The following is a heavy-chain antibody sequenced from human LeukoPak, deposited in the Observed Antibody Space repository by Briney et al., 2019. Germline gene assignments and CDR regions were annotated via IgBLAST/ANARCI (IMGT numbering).Heavy chain of an antibody. V-gene: IGHV3-23*01. CDR2: ISGSGGST. D-gene: IGHD6-13*01. J-gene: IGHJ4*02. CDR3: AKEGSSSWDYYFDY. CDR1: GFTFGSYA. Sequence: PGGSLRLSCAAPGFTFGSYAMSWVRQAPGKGLEWVSAISGSGGSTYYADSVKGRFTISRDNSKNTLYLQMNSLRAEDTAVYYCAKEGSSSWDYYFDYWGQGTLVTVSS.